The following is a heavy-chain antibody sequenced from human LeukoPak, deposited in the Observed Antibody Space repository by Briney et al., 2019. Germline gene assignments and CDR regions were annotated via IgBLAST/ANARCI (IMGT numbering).Heavy chain of an antibody. J-gene: IGHJ4*02. CDR2: ISGSGGST. CDR3: AKELAVAGTLYYFDY. Sequence: GGSLRLSCTASGFTFSSYAMSWVRQAPGKGLEGVSAISGSGGSTYYADSVKGRFTISRDNSKNTLYLQMNRLRAEDTAVYYGAKELAVAGTLYYFDYWGQGTLVTVSS. V-gene: IGHV3-23*01. CDR1: GFTFSSYA. D-gene: IGHD6-19*01.